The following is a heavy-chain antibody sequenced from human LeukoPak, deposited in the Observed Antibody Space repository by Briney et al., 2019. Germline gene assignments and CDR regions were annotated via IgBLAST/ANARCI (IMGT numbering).Heavy chain of an antibody. CDR3: AREGPPSGSYYRGLCPGFDY. CDR2: IYHSGST. CDR1: GGSISSSSYY. J-gene: IGHJ4*02. V-gene: IGHV4-39*07. Sequence: KPSETLSLTCTVSGGSISSSSYYWGWIRQPPGKGPEWIGSIYHSGSTYYNPSLKSRVTISVDTSKNQFSLKLSSVTAADTAVYYCAREGPPSGSYYRGLCPGFDYWGQGTLVTVSS. D-gene: IGHD1-26*01.